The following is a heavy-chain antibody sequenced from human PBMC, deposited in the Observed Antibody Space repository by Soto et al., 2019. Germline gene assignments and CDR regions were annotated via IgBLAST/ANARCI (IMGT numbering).Heavy chain of an antibody. J-gene: IGHJ6*02. D-gene: IGHD3-9*01. CDR1: GYTFTSYG. CDR3: ARVGVLRHFDTKAYGMEV. CDR2: ISAYNGNT. Sequence: GASVKVSCKASGYTFTSYGISWVRQAPGQGLEWMGWISAYNGNTNYAQKLQGRVTMTTDTSTSTAYRELRSLRSDDTAVYYCARVGVLRHFDTKAYGMEVWDQETTVTV. V-gene: IGHV1-18*01.